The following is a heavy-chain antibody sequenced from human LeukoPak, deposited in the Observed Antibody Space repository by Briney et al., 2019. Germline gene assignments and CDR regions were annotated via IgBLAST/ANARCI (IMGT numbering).Heavy chain of an antibody. CDR2: ISSSSSYT. J-gene: IGHJ6*02. D-gene: IGHD3-10*01. Sequence: GGSLRLSCAASGFTFSSYSMNWVRQAPGKGLEWVSSISSSSSYTYYADSVKGRLTVSRDNSKNTLYLQMNSLRAEDTAVYYCARDAHTGSGTYWGGVDYYYGLDVWGQGTTVTVSS. CDR3: ARDAHTGSGTYWGGVDYYYGLDV. V-gene: IGHV3-21*01. CDR1: GFTFSSYS.